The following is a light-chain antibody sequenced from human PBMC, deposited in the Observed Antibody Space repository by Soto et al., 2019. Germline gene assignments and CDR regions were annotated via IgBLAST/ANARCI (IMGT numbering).Light chain of an antibody. V-gene: IGKV3-15*01. CDR1: QSISSN. J-gene: IGKJ5*01. CDR2: DIS. CDR3: QQYNNWPFS. Sequence: MTQSTPNPSGSVGDRVTITCRASQSISSNLAWYQQKPGQPPRLLIYDISTRATGVPARFSGSGSGTEFTLTISGLQSKDFALYFCQQYNNWPFSFGQGTRLVI.